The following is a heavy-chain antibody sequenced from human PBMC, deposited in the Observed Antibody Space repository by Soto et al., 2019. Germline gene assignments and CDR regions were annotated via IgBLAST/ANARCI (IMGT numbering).Heavy chain of an antibody. Sequence: QPGGSLRLSCAASGNTVSSYTMTWVRQAPGRGLEWVSSINGRGDNTYYADSVKGRFTISRDNSNNTVQIQMNSLRADDTGTYYCVKSVLRYFDWDRLDVWGQGTTVTVSS. V-gene: IGHV3-23*01. D-gene: IGHD3-9*01. J-gene: IGHJ6*02. CDR3: VKSVLRYFDWDRLDV. CDR2: INGRGDNT. CDR1: GNTVSSYT.